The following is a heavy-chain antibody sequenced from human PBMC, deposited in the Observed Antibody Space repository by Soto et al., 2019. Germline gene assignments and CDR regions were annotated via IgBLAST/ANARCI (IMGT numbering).Heavy chain of an antibody. D-gene: IGHD5-12*01. CDR3: AKGPDSGYDDVHSYYYVDV. CDR2: ISGSGANT. V-gene: IGHV3-23*01. CDR1: GFTFSSCA. J-gene: IGHJ6*03. Sequence: DVQLLESGGGLVQPGGSLRLSCAASGFTFSSCAMSWVRQAPGKGLEWVSAISGSGANTYYADSVKGRFTISRDNSKNTLYLQMNSLRGEDTAVYYCAKGPDSGYDDVHSYYYVDVWGKGTTVTVSS.